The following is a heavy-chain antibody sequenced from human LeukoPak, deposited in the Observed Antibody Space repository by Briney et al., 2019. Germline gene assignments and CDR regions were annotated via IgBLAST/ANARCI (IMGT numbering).Heavy chain of an antibody. Sequence: SETLSLTCTVSGVSISSGSYYWSWIRQPAGKGLEWIGRIYTSGSTNYNPSLKSRVTISVDTSKNQFSLKLSSVTAADTAVYYCARDSQKSGWLDYWGQGTLVTVSS. D-gene: IGHD6-19*01. V-gene: IGHV4-61*02. CDR2: IYTSGST. J-gene: IGHJ4*02. CDR1: GVSISSGSYY. CDR3: ARDSQKSGWLDY.